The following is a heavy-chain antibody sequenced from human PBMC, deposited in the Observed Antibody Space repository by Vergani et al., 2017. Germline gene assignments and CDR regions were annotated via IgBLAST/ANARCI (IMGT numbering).Heavy chain of an antibody. D-gene: IGHD3-3*01. Sequence: EVQLLESGGGLVQPGGSLRLSCAASGFTFSSYAMNWVRQAPGKGLEWVSYISSSGSTIYYADSVKGRFTISRDNAKNSLYLQMNSLRAEDTAVYYCARLYGVVIRPHFDYWGQGTLVTVSS. CDR3: ARLYGVVIRPHFDY. J-gene: IGHJ4*02. CDR2: ISSSGSTI. CDR1: GFTFSSYA. V-gene: IGHV3-48*03.